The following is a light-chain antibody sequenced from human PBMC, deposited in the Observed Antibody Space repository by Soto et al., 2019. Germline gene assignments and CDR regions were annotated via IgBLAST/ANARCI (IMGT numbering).Light chain of an antibody. Sequence: DIQMTQSPSTLSASVGDRVTITCRASQSISSWLAWYQQKPGKTPKLLIYKASSLESGIPSRFSGSGSGTEFTLTISSLQPDDFATYYCQQYTSYPTFGPGTKVEIK. CDR3: QQYTSYPT. CDR1: QSISSW. J-gene: IGKJ1*01. V-gene: IGKV1-5*03. CDR2: KAS.